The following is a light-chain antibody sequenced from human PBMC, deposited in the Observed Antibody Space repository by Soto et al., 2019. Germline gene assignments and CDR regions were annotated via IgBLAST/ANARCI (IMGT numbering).Light chain of an antibody. J-gene: IGLJ2*01. V-gene: IGLV1-44*01. CDR2: SNN. CDR3: AAWDDSLNGAKV. Sequence: QSVLTQPPSASGTPGQRVTISCSGSSSNIGSNTVNWYQQLQGTAPKLLIYSNNQRPSGVPDRFSGSKSGTSASLSISGLQSEDEADYYCAAWDDSLNGAKVFGGGTKLTVL. CDR1: SSNIGSNT.